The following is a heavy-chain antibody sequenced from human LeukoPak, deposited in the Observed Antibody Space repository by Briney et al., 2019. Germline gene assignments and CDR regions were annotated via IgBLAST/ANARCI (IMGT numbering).Heavy chain of an antibody. D-gene: IGHD5-24*01. CDR1: GGTFSSYA. CDR2: IIPIFGIA. V-gene: IGHV1-69*04. Sequence: SVKVSCKASGGTFSSYAISWVRQAPGQGLKWMGRIIPIFGIANYAQKFQGRVTITADKSTSTAYMELSSLRSEDTAVYYCARVPGRDGYKISPVYYYYGMDVWGQGTTVTVSS. J-gene: IGHJ6*02. CDR3: ARVPGRDGYKISPVYYYYGMDV.